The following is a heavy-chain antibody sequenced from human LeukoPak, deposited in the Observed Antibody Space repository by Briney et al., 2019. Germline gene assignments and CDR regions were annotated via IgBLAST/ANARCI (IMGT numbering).Heavy chain of an antibody. Sequence: PSETLSLTCTVSGGSISSYYWSWIRQPPGKGLEWIGYIYYSGSTNYNPSLKSRATISVDTSKNQFSLKLSSVTAADTAVYYCAAGYYDSSGVYTIDYWGQGTLVTVSS. J-gene: IGHJ4*02. CDR2: IYYSGST. CDR3: AAGYYDSSGVYTIDY. CDR1: GGSISSYY. D-gene: IGHD3-22*01. V-gene: IGHV4-59*01.